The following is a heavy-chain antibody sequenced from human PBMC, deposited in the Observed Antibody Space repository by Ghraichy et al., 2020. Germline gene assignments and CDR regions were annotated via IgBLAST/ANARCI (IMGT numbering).Heavy chain of an antibody. CDR3: AKASGATRSQPGDY. D-gene: IGHD2-15*01. CDR2: ISGSGGST. J-gene: IGHJ4*02. CDR1: GFTFSSYA. Sequence: GGSLRLSCAASGFTFSSYAMSWVRQAPGKGLEWVSTISGSGGSTYYADSVKGRFTISRDNSKNTLYLQMNSLRAEDTAVYYCAKASGATRSQPGDYWGQGTLVTVSS. V-gene: IGHV3-23*01.